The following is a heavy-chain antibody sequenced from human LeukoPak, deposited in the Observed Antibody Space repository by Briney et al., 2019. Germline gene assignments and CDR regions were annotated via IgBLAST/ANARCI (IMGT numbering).Heavy chain of an antibody. V-gene: IGHV3-30-3*01. CDR3: ARELTLIVVVPAAMGN. J-gene: IGHJ4*02. CDR1: GFTFSSYA. D-gene: IGHD2-2*01. CDR2: ISYDGSNK. Sequence: GGSLRLSCAASGFTFSSYAMHWVRQAPGKGLEWVSVISYDGSNKYYADSVKGRFTISRDNSKNTLYLQMNSLRAEDTAVYYCARELTLIVVVPAAMGNWGQGTLVTVSS.